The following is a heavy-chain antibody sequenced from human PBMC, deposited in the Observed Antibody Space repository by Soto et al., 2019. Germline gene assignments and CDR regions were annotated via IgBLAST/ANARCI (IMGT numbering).Heavy chain of an antibody. CDR1: GGTFSRYT. CDR3: AQEANGNSVAY. J-gene: IGHJ4*02. V-gene: IGHV1-69*01. CDR2: IIPIFGAA. Sequence: QVQLVQSGAEVKKPGSSVKVSCKASGGTFSRYTISWVRQAPGQGLEWMGGIIPIFGAAKYAQKFQDRVTVTADESTSTAYMELSSLRSEDTAVYYCAQEANGNSVAYWGQGTLVTVSS. D-gene: IGHD3-16*01.